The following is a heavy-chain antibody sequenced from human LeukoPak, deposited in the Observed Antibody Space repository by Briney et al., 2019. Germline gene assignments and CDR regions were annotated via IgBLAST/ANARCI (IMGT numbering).Heavy chain of an antibody. V-gene: IGHV1-69*13. CDR3: ARVGYYDSSGYYYPYYFDY. D-gene: IGHD3-22*01. CDR1: GGTFSSYA. J-gene: IGHJ4*02. Sequence: SVKVSCKASGGTFSSYAISWVRQAPGQGLEWMGGIIPIFGTANYAQKFQGRVTITADESTSTAYMELSSLRSEDTAVYYCARVGYYDSSGYYYPYYFDYWGQGTLVTVSS. CDR2: IIPIFGTA.